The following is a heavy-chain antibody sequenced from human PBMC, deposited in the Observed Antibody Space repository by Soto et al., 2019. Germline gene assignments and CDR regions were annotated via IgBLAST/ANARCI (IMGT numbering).Heavy chain of an antibody. CDR1: GGSISSGAYY. CDR2: IYCSGST. V-gene: IGHV4-31*03. Sequence: PSETLSLTCTVSGGSISSGAYYRSWIRQHPGKGLDWIGYIYCSGSTYYNPSLKSRVTISVDTSKNQFSLKLSSVTAADTAVYYCARKGGGFGELGFSDYWGQGTLVTVSS. J-gene: IGHJ4*02. D-gene: IGHD3-10*01. CDR3: ARKGGGFGELGFSDY.